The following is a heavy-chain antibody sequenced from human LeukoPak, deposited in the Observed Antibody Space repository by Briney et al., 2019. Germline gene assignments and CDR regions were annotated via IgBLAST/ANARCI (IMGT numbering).Heavy chain of an antibody. CDR3: AKDASLQSITMVRGVIGYMDV. CDR2: LSYRGDST. J-gene: IGHJ6*03. V-gene: IGHV3-23*01. CDR1: GFSFSDYG. Sequence: PGGSLRLSCAGSGFSFSDYGMSWVRQPPGKGLEWVSGLSYRGDSTYYADSVKGRFTISRDNSKNTLYLQMNSLRAEDTAVYYCAKDASLQSITMVRGVIGYMDVWGKGTTVTVSS. D-gene: IGHD3-10*01.